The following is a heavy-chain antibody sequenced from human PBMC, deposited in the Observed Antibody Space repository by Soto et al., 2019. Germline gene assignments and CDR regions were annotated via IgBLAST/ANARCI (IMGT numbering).Heavy chain of an antibody. D-gene: IGHD3-10*01. CDR1: GFTFSSYA. CDR3: AKDGVLWFGRGNWFDP. CDR2: ISGSGGST. J-gene: IGHJ5*02. V-gene: IGHV3-23*01. Sequence: SLRLSCAASGFTFSSYAMSWVRQAPGKGLEWVTAISGSGGSTYYADSVKGRFTISRDNSKNTLYLQMNSLRAEDTAVYYCAKDGVLWFGRGNWFDPWGQGTLVTVSS.